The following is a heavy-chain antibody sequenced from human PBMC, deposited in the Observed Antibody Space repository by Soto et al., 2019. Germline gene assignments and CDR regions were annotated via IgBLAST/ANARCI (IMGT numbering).Heavy chain of an antibody. CDR3: ARGVDTARWQNWFDP. D-gene: IGHD5-18*01. CDR1: GGSISSGGYY. V-gene: IGHV4-31*03. CDR2: IYYSGST. J-gene: IGHJ5*02. Sequence: SETLSLTCTVSGGSISSGGYYWSWIRQHPGKGLEWIGYIYYSGSTYYNPSPKSRVTISVDTSKNQFSLKLSSVTAADTAVYYCARGVDTARWQNWFDPWGQGTLVTVSS.